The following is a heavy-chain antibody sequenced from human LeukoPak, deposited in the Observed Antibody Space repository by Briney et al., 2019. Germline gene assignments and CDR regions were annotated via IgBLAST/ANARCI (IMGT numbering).Heavy chain of an antibody. CDR1: GFTLRNYA. J-gene: IGHJ4*02. V-gene: IGHV3-23*01. Sequence: PGGSLRLSCAASGFTLRNYAMSWVRQAPGKGLGWVSLISGTGGSTYYADSVKGRFTICRDDSQNTLYLQMNSLRPEPTAVYFCAKVGVAGAAYYFDYWGQGTLVTVSS. CDR3: AKVGVAGAAYYFDY. CDR2: ISGTGGST. D-gene: IGHD6-19*01.